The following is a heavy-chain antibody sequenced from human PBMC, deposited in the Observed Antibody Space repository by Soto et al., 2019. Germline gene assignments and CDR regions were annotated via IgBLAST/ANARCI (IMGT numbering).Heavy chain of an antibody. CDR2: ISYDDGNVR. J-gene: IGHJ3*02. D-gene: IGHD1-26*01. CDR1: GFPFSEYA. Sequence: QEQLVESGGGVVQPGRSLRLSCVASGFPFSEYAMHWVRQAPGKGLEWVAVISYDDGNVRYYADSVQGRFTGSRDNSKNTLFLQMDSLRSEDTAVYYCARDQGGAYIPHAGFDMWGQGTVVTVSS. V-gene: IGHV3-30-3*01. CDR3: ARDQGGAYIPHAGFDM.